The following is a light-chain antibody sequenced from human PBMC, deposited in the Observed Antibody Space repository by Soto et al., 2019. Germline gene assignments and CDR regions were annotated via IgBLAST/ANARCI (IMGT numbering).Light chain of an antibody. CDR3: QESYSFLWGT. Sequence: DIQMTQSPSSLSASVGDRVTITCQTSQSINTYLNWYQQKPGKAPKLLIYGASTLHSGVPLRFSGSGSGTDFTLTISSLEPEDFATYYCQESYSFLWGTCGQGTKVEIK. CDR2: GAS. V-gene: IGKV1-39*01. J-gene: IGKJ1*01. CDR1: QSINTY.